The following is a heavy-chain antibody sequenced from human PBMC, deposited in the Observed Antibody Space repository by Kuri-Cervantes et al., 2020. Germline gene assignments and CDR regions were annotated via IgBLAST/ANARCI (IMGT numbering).Heavy chain of an antibody. CDR1: GFTFSSYW. J-gene: IGHJ6*02. CDR2: ISWNSGSI. CDR3: AKDNGPGTIFGVVNSHYYGMDV. V-gene: IGHV3-9*01. Sequence: SLKISCAASGFTFSSYWMHWVRQAPGKGLEWVSGISWNSGSIGYADSVKGRFTISRDNAKNSLYLQMNSLRAEDTALYYCAKDNGPGTIFGVVNSHYYGMDVWGQGTTVTVSS. D-gene: IGHD3-3*01.